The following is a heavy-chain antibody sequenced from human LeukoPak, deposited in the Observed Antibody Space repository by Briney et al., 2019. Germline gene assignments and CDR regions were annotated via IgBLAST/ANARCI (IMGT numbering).Heavy chain of an antibody. Sequence: ASVKVSCKASGYTFTSYGISWVRQAPGQGLEWMGWISAYNGNTNYAQKLQGRVTMTTDTSTSTAYMELRSLRSDDTAVYYCAREWEQWLASTGGYYGMDVWGQGTTVTVSS. CDR1: GYTFTSYG. J-gene: IGHJ6*02. V-gene: IGHV1-18*01. CDR2: ISAYNGNT. CDR3: AREWEQWLASTGGYYGMDV. D-gene: IGHD6-19*01.